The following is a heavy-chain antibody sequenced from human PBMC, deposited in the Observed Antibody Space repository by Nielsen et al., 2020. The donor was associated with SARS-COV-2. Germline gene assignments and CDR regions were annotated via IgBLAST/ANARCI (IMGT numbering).Heavy chain of an antibody. Sequence: GGSLRLSCEGSGYSFTNYWIGWVRQMPGKGLEWMGIIFPGDSATRYSPSFQGQVTISADKSITTAYLQWSSLKASDTAMYYCARLKWDLSLSFDYWGQGTLVTVSS. CDR1: GYSFTNYW. CDR3: ARLKWDLSLSFDY. D-gene: IGHD1-26*01. V-gene: IGHV5-51*01. J-gene: IGHJ4*02. CDR2: IFPGDSAT.